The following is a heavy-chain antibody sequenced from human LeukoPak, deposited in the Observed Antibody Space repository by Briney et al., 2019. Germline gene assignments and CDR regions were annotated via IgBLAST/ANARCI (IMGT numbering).Heavy chain of an antibody. Sequence: PGGSLRPSCAASGFTFSSYSMNWVRQAPGKGLEWVSSISSSSSYIYYADSVKGRFTISRDNAKSSLLLQMNSLRVEDTAVYYCADSSTGGYWGQGTLVTVSS. CDR3: ADSSTGGY. J-gene: IGHJ4*02. D-gene: IGHD6-13*01. V-gene: IGHV3-21*01. CDR2: ISSSSSYI. CDR1: GFTFSSYS.